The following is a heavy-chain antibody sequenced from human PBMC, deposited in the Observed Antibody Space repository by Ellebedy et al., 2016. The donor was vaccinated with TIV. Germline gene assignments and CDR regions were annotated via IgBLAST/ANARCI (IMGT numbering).Heavy chain of an antibody. V-gene: IGHV4-4*07. CDR1: GGSISGHY. D-gene: IGHD3-10*01. CDR2: IYTSGST. Sequence: MPSETLSLTCPVSGGSISGHYWSWIRQPAGKGLEWIGHIYTSGSTKYNHSLKSRVTMSVDTSKNQFSRKLRSVTAADTAIYYCAPVWLGDSHWFDPWGQGTLVTVSS. J-gene: IGHJ5*02. CDR3: APVWLGDSHWFDP.